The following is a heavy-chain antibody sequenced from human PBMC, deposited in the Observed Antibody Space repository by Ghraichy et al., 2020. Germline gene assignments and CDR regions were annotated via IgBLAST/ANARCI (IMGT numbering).Heavy chain of an antibody. CDR1: GLTFSDYW. CDR3: ATDLNHDGG. Sequence: GSLRLSCAASGLTFSDYWMTWVRQAPGKGLEWVASIKTNGNERKYLDSLRGRFTISRDNAKNSLYLQMNSLRVDDTAVYYCATDLNHDGGWGQGTLVTVSS. V-gene: IGHV3-7*03. J-gene: IGHJ4*02. CDR2: IKTNGNER. D-gene: IGHD5-24*01.